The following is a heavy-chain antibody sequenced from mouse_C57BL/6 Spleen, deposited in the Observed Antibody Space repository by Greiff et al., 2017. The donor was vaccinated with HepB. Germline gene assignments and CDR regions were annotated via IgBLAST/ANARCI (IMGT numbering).Heavy chain of an antibody. CDR3: ARPYSNYGYYAMDY. D-gene: IGHD2-5*01. CDR2: ISSGSSTI. J-gene: IGHJ4*01. CDR1: GFTFSDYG. V-gene: IGHV5-17*01. Sequence: VQLQQSGGGLVKPGGSLKLSCAASGFTFSDYGMHWVRQAPEKGLEWVAYISSGSSTIYYADTVKGRFTISRDNAKNTLFLQMTSLRSEDTAMYYCARPYSNYGYYAMDYWGQGTSVTVSS.